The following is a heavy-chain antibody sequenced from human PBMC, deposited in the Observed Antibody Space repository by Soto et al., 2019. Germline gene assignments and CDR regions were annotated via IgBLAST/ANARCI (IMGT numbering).Heavy chain of an antibody. D-gene: IGHD3-10*01. CDR3: ARDTMGSGSNDAFDI. CDR1: GGTFSSYT. CDR2: IIPILGIA. V-gene: IGHV1-69*08. Sequence: QVQLVQSGAEVKKPGSSVKVSCKASGGTFSSYTISWVRQAPGQGLEWMGRIIPILGIANYAQKFQGRVTITADKSTSTAYMELSSLRSEDTAVYYCARDTMGSGSNDAFDIWGQGTMVTVSS. J-gene: IGHJ3*02.